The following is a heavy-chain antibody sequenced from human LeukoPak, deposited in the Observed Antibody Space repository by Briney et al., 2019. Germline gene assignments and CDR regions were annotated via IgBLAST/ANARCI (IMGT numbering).Heavy chain of an antibody. D-gene: IGHD3-10*01. CDR2: IYTSGST. J-gene: IGHJ6*03. V-gene: IGHV4-61*02. Sequence: SETLSLACTVSGGSISSGSYYWSWIRQPAGKGLEWIGRIYTSGSTNYNPSLKSRVTISVDTSKNQFSLKLSSVTAADTAVYYCARELLWFGESTSYYYYMDVWGKGTTVTISS. CDR3: ARELLWFGESTSYYYYMDV. CDR1: GGSISSGSYY.